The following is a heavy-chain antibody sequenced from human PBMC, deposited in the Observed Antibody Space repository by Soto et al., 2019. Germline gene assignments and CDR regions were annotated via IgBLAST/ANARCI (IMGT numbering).Heavy chain of an antibody. D-gene: IGHD1-7*01. CDR2: ITYDGSNK. V-gene: IGHV3-30*18. CDR3: AKDRVGGTFYTPLGF. CDR1: GFNFDNYG. Sequence: PGGSLRLSCQASGFNFDNYGMHWVRQAPGKGLEWVAVITYDGSNKYYADSVKGRSTISRDNSKNTLSLHLNTLKPEDTAVYHCAKDRVGGTFYTPLGFWGQGTLVTVSS. J-gene: IGHJ4*02.